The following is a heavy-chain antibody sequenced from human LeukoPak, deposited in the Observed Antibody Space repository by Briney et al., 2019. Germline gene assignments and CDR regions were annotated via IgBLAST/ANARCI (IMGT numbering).Heavy chain of an antibody. CDR1: GLTFGNNW. J-gene: IGHJ6*01. Sequence: GGSLRLSCAASGLTFGNNWMHWVRQAPGKGVEWGSSISSSSSYIYYADSVKGRFTISRDNAKNSLYLQMNSLRAEDTAVYYCARDRATTDYYYGMDVWGQGTTVTVSS. D-gene: IGHD4-17*01. CDR3: ARDRATTDYYYGMDV. CDR2: ISSSSSYI. V-gene: IGHV3-21*01.